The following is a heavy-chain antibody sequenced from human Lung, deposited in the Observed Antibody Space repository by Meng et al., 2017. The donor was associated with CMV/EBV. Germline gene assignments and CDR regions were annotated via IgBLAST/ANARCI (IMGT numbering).Heavy chain of an antibody. V-gene: IGHV3-21*01. CDR2: ISSRSTYI. CDR3: ARDRGYSHGYAFDY. CDR1: GFTFSKYI. D-gene: IGHD5-18*01. J-gene: IGHJ4*02. Sequence: SCAASGFTFSKYIMNWVRQAPGKGLEWVSSISSRSTYISYTDSVKGRFTVSRDNAKNSLYLQVNSLRADDTAMYYCARDRGYSHGYAFDYWGQGAXVTVSS.